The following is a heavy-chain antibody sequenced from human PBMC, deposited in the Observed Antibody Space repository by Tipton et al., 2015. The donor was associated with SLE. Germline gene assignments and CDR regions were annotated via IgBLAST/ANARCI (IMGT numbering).Heavy chain of an antibody. CDR2: IYYSGST. D-gene: IGHD5-12*01. CDR3: GRRLTRYSGYDYFDY. V-gene: IGHV4-59*08. Sequence: LRLSCTVSGGSISSYYWSWIRQPPGKGLEWIGYIYYSGSTNYNPSLKSRVTISVDTSKNQFSLKLSSVTAADTAVYYCGRRLTRYSGYDYFDYWGQGTLLTVSS. CDR1: GGSISSYY. J-gene: IGHJ4*02.